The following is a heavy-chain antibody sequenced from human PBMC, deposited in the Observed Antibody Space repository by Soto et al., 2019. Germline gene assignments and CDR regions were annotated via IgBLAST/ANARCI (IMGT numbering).Heavy chain of an antibody. D-gene: IGHD4-17*01. J-gene: IGHJ4*02. CDR1: GYSFTTSG. V-gene: IGHV1-18*01. CDR2: ISTYNGNT. Sequence: QAQLVQSGAEVKEPGASVKVSCKASGYSFTTSGITWVRQAPGQGLEWMGWISTYNGNTNYAQNLQDRVTLTTDTSTSKAYMELRSLRSDDTAVYYCARRLYGDYDYWGQGTLVTVSS. CDR3: ARRLYGDYDY.